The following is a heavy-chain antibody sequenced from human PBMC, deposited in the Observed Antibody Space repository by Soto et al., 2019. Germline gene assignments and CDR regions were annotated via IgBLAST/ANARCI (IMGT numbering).Heavy chain of an antibody. D-gene: IGHD6-13*01. CDR1: GGTFSSYA. J-gene: IGHJ4*02. V-gene: IGHV1-69*13. Sequence: ASVKVSCKASGGTFSSYAISWVRQAPGQGLEWMGGITPIFGTANYAQKFQGRVTITADESTSTAYMELSSLRSEDTAVYYCARDRADIAAAGYYFDYWGQGTLVTVSS. CDR3: ARDRADIAAAGYYFDY. CDR2: ITPIFGTA.